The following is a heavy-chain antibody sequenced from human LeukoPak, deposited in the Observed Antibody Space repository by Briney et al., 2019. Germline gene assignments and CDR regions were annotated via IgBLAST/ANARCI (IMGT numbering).Heavy chain of an antibody. D-gene: IGHD6-19*01. Sequence: GESLKISCKGSGYSFTSYWIGWVRQMPGKGLEWMGIIYPGDSDTRYSPSFQDQVTISADKSISTAYLQWSSLKASDTAMYSCARHGGSRLVAVDYWGQGTLVTASS. CDR1: GYSFTSYW. CDR3: ARHGGSRLVAVDY. CDR2: IYPGDSDT. V-gene: IGHV5-51*01. J-gene: IGHJ4*02.